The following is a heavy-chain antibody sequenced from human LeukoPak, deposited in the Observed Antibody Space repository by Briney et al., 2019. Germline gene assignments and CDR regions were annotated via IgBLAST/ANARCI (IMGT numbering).Heavy chain of an antibody. CDR3: ARGVEPLAANTLAY. CDR1: GFTVITND. D-gene: IGHD1-14*01. CDR2: LYSDGNT. J-gene: IGHJ4*02. V-gene: IGHV3-53*01. Sequence: GGSLRLSCAASGFTVITNDMTWVPHAPGKGPEWVSVLYSDGNTKYADSVQGRFTISRDNSKNTLYLEMNSLSPDDTAVYYCARGVEPLAANTLAYWGQGTLVTVSS.